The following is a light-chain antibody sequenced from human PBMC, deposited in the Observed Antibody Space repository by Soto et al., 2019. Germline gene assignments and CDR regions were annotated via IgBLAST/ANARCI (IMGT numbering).Light chain of an antibody. Sequence: DIHMTQSRSSLSASVGDRVTITCRASQSISSYLNWYQQKPGKAPKLPIYRVSSLQTGVPSLFSGSESGTDFTLTISSLQPDDFATYYCQQYNSYYPTFGQGTKVDIK. CDR2: RVS. CDR3: QQYNSYYPT. CDR1: QSISSY. V-gene: IGKV1-39*01. J-gene: IGKJ1*01.